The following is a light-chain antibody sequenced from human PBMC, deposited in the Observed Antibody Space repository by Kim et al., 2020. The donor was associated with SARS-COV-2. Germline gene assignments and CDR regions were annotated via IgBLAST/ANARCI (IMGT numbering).Light chain of an antibody. V-gene: IGLV3-19*01. Sequence: VALGQTVRITCQGDSLRSYYATWYQQKPGQAPILVIYGKNNRPSGIPDRFSGSSSGNTASLTITGTQAGDEAEYYCNSRDSNDNVVFGGGTQLTV. CDR3: NSRDSNDNVV. CDR2: GKN. CDR1: SLRSYY. J-gene: IGLJ2*01.